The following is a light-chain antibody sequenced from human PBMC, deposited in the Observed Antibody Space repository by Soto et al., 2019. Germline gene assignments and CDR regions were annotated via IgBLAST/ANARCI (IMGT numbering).Light chain of an antibody. CDR3: QQYNYGPPPYT. V-gene: IGKV3-15*01. CDR2: DAS. Sequence: DIVLTQSPATLSVSPGERATLSCRASQSVSLNLAWYRHKLGQAPRLLIYDASTRVTGIRARFSGSGSGTAFTLTISSLTSEDFGVYSCQQYNYGPPPYTFGGGTKVEI. J-gene: IGKJ4*01. CDR1: QSVSLN.